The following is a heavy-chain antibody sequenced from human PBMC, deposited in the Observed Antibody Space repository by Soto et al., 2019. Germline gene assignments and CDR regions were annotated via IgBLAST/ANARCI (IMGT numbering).Heavy chain of an antibody. CDR3: ARSIPARLNGFAP. CDR2: IKQDGSEK. CDR1: GFTFSSYW. V-gene: IGHV3-7*01. J-gene: IGHJ5*02. D-gene: IGHD6-6*01. Sequence: EVQLVESGGGLVQPGGSLRLSCAASGFTFSSYWMSWVRQAPGKGLEWVANIKQDGSEKYYVDSVKGRFTISRDNAKNSRYLQMNTLGAEDPAVYYCARSIPARLNGFAPGGQGTLVTVSS.